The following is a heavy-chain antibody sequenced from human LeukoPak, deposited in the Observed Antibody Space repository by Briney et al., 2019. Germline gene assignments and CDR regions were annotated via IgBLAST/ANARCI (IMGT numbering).Heavy chain of an antibody. J-gene: IGHJ4*02. Sequence: SETLSLTCTVSGGSISSGDYYWSWIRQPPGKGLEWIGYIYYSGSTYYNPSLKSRVTISVDTSKNQFSLKLSSVTAADTAVYYCARQGDGYLTDFDYWGQGTLVTVSS. CDR2: IYYSGST. V-gene: IGHV4-30-4*01. CDR1: GGSISSGDYY. CDR3: ARQGDGYLTDFDY. D-gene: IGHD5-24*01.